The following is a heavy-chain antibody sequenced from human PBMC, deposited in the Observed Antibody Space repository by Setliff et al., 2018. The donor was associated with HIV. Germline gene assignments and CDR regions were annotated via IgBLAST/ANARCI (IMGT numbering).Heavy chain of an antibody. D-gene: IGHD2-2*02. CDR1: GDSITNDDYY. V-gene: IGHV4-39*01. CDR2: IHYNGRT. Sequence: SETLSLTCTVSGDSITNDDYYWGWIRQPPGRGLEWIAIIHYNGRTYYDPSLRSRVTIFVDTSKTQFYLKLRSVTASDTAVYYCARYTPKVDWFDPWGQGTLVTVSS. CDR3: ARYTPKVDWFDP. J-gene: IGHJ5*02.